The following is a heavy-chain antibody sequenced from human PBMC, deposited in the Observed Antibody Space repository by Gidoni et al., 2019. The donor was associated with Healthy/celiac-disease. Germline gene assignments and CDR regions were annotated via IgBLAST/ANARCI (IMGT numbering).Heavy chain of an antibody. Sequence: QLQLQESGPGLVKPSETLSLTCTVSGGSISSSSYYWGWIRQPPGKGLEWIGSIYYSGSTYYNPSLKSRVTISVDTSKNQFSLKLSSVTAADTAVYYCARQPTLGYSSSWYWVYYFDYWGQGTLVTVSS. J-gene: IGHJ4*02. V-gene: IGHV4-39*01. CDR2: IYYSGST. CDR1: GGSISSSSYY. CDR3: ARQPTLGYSSSWYWVYYFDY. D-gene: IGHD6-13*01.